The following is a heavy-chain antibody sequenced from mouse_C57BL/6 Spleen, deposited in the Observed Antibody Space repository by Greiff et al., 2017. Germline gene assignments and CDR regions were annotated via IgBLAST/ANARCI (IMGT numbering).Heavy chain of an antibody. V-gene: IGHV5-17*01. CDR2: ISSGSSTI. CDR1: GFTFSDYG. Sequence: EVKLMESGGGLVKPGGSLKLSCAASGFTFSDYGMHWVRQAPEKGLEWVAYISSGSSTIYYADTVKGRFTISRDNAKNTLFLQMTSLRSEDTAMYYCARGGQLVLYYFDYWGQGTTLTVSS. D-gene: IGHD4-1*02. J-gene: IGHJ2*01. CDR3: ARGGQLVLYYFDY.